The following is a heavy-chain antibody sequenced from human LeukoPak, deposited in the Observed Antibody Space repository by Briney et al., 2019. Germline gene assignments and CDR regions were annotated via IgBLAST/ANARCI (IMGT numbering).Heavy chain of an antibody. V-gene: IGHV1-3*01. CDR1: GYTFTSYA. CDR3: ARMYYGDYDGMDY. CDR2: INAGNGNT. Sequence: ASVKVSCKASGYTFTSYAMHWVRQAPGQRLEWMGWINAGNGNTKYSQKFQGRVTITRDTSASTAYMELSSLRSEVTAVYYCARMYYGDYDGMDYWGQGTLVTVSS. J-gene: IGHJ4*02. D-gene: IGHD4-17*01.